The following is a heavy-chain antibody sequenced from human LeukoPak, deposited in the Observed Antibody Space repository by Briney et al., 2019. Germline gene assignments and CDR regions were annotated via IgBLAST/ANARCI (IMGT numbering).Heavy chain of an antibody. CDR1: GGSISSGDYY. D-gene: IGHD5-24*01. J-gene: IGHJ4*02. CDR2: IYYSGST. CDR3: ARDSSRDGYNPNYFDY. V-gene: IGHV4-30-4*01. Sequence: SETLSLTCTVSGGSISSGDYYWSWIRQPPGKGLEWIGYIYYSGSTYYNPSLKSRVTISVDTSKNQFSLKLSSVTAADTAMYYCARDSSRDGYNPNYFDYWGQGTLVTVSS.